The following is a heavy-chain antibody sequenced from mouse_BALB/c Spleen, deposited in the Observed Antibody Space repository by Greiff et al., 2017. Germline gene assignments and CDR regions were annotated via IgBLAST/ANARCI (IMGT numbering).Heavy chain of an antibody. Sequence: QVQLQQSGAELVRPGASVKLSCKASGYTFTSYWINWVKQRPGQGLEWIGNIYPSDSYTNYNQKFKDKATLTVDKSSSTAYMQLSSPTSEDSAVYYCTRWNYGSSPYAMDYWGQGTSVTVSS. V-gene: IGHV1-69*02. CDR2: IYPSDSYT. D-gene: IGHD1-1*01. CDR3: TRWNYGSSPYAMDY. CDR1: GYTFTSYW. J-gene: IGHJ4*01.